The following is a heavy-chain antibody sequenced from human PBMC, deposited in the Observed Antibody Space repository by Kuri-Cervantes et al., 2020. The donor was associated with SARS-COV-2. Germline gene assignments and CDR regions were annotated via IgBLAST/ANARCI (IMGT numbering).Heavy chain of an antibody. J-gene: IGHJ4*02. CDR2: ISAYNAYT. Sequence: ASVKVSCKASGNTLTSFGISWVRQAPGQGLEWMGWISAYNAYTDYAQKFKGRVTMTTDTTTSTAYMELRRLASDDTAIYYCAGSVTGDLGDYWGQGTLVTVSS. D-gene: IGHD7-27*01. CDR1: GNTLTSFG. CDR3: AGSVTGDLGDY. V-gene: IGHV1-18*01.